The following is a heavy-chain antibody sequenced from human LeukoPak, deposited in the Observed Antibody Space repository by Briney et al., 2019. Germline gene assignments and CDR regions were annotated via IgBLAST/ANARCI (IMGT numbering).Heavy chain of an antibody. V-gene: IGHV4-59*01. CDR2: IYYTGST. J-gene: IGHJ4*02. CDR3: ASRVSYSGGFQY. CDR1: GGSISGSY. Sequence: SETLSLTCTSSGGSISGSYWSWIRQPPGKGLDWLGYIYYTGSTNYNPSLKSRVTIDLDTSKNHFSLGLSSVIVADTAVYYWASRVSYSGGFQYWGQGTLVTVSS. D-gene: IGHD1-26*01.